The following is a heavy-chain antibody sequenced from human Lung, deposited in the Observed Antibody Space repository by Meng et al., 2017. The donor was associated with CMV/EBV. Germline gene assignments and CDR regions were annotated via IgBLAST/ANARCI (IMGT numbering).Heavy chain of an antibody. D-gene: IGHD1-26*01. V-gene: IGHV3-30*02. Sequence: GGSLRLXCAASGFTFSRYDMHWVRQAPGKGLEWVAFMRHDGSNHYYADSVKGRFTISRDNSKNTLYLKMNSLRAEDTAVYYCAKFLSWEPDDAFDIGGQGTXVTVSS. J-gene: IGHJ3*02. CDR2: MRHDGSNH. CDR3: AKFLSWEPDDAFDI. CDR1: GFTFSRYD.